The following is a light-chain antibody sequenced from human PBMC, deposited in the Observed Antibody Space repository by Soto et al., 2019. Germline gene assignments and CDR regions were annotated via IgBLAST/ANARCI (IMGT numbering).Light chain of an antibody. CDR1: QSISSW. J-gene: IGKJ1*01. CDR3: QQYNSYWT. CDR2: DAS. V-gene: IGKV1-5*01. Sequence: DIQMTQSPSTLSASVGDRVTITCRASQSISSWLAWYQQKPRKAPKLLIYDASSLESGVPSRFSGSGSGTEFTLTISSLQPDDFATYYRQQYNSYWTFGQGTKV.